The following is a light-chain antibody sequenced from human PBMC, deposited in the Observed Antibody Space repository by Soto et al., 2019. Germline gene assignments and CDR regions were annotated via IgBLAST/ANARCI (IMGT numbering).Light chain of an antibody. Sequence: QSVLTQPPSASGSPGQSVTISCSGTSSDVGAYNYVCWYQQHPGKAPKLIISEVTKRPSGVPDRFSGSKSGNTASLTVTGLQAEDEAEYYCSSYAGSNNPWVFGGGTKLTVL. CDR2: EVT. J-gene: IGLJ3*02. CDR1: SSDVGAYNY. CDR3: SSYAGSNNPWV. V-gene: IGLV2-8*01.